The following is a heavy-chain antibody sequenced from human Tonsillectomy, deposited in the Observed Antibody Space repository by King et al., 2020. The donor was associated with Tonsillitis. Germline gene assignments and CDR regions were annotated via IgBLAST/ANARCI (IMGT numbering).Heavy chain of an antibody. CDR2: IRGSGDGT. CDR3: AKFRLLRSLAGFDY. V-gene: IGHV3-23*04. Sequence: QLVQSGGGLVQPGGSLRLSCAASGFTFSSYAMSWVRQAPGKGMEWVSAIRGSGDGTYYADSVKGRFTISRDNSKNTLFLQMNSLRAEDTSVYYCAKFRLLRSLAGFDYWGQGTLLTVSS. CDR1: GFTFSSYA. D-gene: IGHD5-12*01. J-gene: IGHJ4*02.